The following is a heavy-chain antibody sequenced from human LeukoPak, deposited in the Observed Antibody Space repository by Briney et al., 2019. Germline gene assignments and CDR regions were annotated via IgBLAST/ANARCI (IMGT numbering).Heavy chain of an antibody. CDR1: GGSISSNNW. Sequence: SETLSLTCAVSGGSISSNNWWGWVRQPPGKGLEWIGEIYHSGSPNYNPSLKSRVTISVDKSRNHFSLNLSSVTAADTAVYYCARGLRPDAFDIWGQGTMVTVSS. CDR2: IYHSGSP. J-gene: IGHJ3*02. V-gene: IGHV4-4*02. D-gene: IGHD3-16*01. CDR3: ARGLRPDAFDI.